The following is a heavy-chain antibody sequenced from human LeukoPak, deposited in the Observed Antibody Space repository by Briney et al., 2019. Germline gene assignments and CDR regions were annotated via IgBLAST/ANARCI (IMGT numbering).Heavy chain of an antibody. CDR2: INSDGSGT. Sequence: GGSLRLSCAASGFTFSRYYMHWVRQAPGKGLGWVSRINSDGSGTTYAGSVKGRFTVSGDNAKNTLYLQMNSLRVEDTAMYYCTRVFAGDEYSSSGYWGQGTLVTVSS. D-gene: IGHD6-13*01. V-gene: IGHV3-74*01. CDR3: TRVFAGDEYSSSGY. CDR1: GFTFSRYY. J-gene: IGHJ4*02.